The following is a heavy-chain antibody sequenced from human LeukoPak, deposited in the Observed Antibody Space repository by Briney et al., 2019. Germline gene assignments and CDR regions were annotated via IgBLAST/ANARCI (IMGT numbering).Heavy chain of an antibody. D-gene: IGHD6-13*01. CDR2: IYHTGSN. Sequence: SETLSLTCIVAGGSISSYYWSWIRQPPGKGMEWIGYIYHTGSNNYSPSLKSRVTVSVDTSKNQFSLKLSSVTAADTAVYYCARARYSNSWYAVDIWGQGTMATVSS. CDR1: GGSISSYY. CDR3: ARARYSNSWYAVDI. V-gene: IGHV4-59*08. J-gene: IGHJ3*02.